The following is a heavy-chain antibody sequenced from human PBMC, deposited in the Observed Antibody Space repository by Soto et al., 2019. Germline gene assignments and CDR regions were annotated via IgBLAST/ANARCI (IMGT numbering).Heavy chain of an antibody. CDR3: ARDLGFYASSGYFDY. CDR1: GFTFSDYQ. V-gene: IGHV3-11*01. J-gene: IGHJ4*02. Sequence: GGSLRLSCAASGFTFSDYQMSWIRQAPGKGLEWVSYISSSGDITYYADSVKGRFTISRDNAKNSLYLQMNSLRAEDTAVYYCARDLGFYASSGYFDYWGQGTLVTVSS. CDR2: ISSSGDIT. D-gene: IGHD3-22*01.